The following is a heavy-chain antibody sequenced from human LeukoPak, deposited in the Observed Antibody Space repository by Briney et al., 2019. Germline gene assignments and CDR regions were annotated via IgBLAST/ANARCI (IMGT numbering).Heavy chain of an antibody. J-gene: IGHJ3*02. CDR2: VNVDGRST. D-gene: IGHD2/OR15-2a*01. CDR1: GCTFSSYW. V-gene: IGHV3-74*01. Sequence: GGSLRLSCAASGCTFSSYWMHWVRQAPGKGLVWVSRVNVDGRSTTYADSVKGRLTISRDNAKKTLYLQINSLRPEDTAFYYCARGIGIGAFDTWGRGTKVTVSS. CDR3: ARGIGIGAFDT.